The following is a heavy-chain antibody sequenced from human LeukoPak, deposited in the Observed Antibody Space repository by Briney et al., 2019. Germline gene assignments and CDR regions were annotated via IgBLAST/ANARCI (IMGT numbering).Heavy chain of an antibody. CDR2: IGSGGSTI. CDR1: GFTFDTYG. D-gene: IGHD3-16*02. V-gene: IGHV3-48*01. J-gene: IGHJ4*02. CDR3: AKPGGELSVDY. Sequence: GGSLRLSCAASGFTFDTYGMNWVRQAPGKGLEWLSHIGSGGSTIYYADSVTGRFTISRDNSKNTLYLQMNSLRAEDTAVYYCAKPGGELSVDYWGQGTLVTVSS.